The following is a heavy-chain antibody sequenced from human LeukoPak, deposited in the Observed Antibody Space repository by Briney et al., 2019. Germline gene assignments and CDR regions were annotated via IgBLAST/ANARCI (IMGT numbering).Heavy chain of an antibody. J-gene: IGHJ4*02. Sequence: GESLRLSCAASGFTFSDYGIHWVRQAPGKGLEWVAVLSPHANYEYYADSVQGRFTISRDDSKNTVYLQMNGLRDEETAVYYCARDWIDRSLDYWGLGTLVTVSS. CDR2: LSPHANYE. V-gene: IGHV3-30*12. D-gene: IGHD2-2*03. CDR3: ARDWIDRSLDY. CDR1: GFTFSDYG.